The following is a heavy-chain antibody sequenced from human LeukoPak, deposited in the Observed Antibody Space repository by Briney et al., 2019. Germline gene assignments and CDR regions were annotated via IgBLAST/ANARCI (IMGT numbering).Heavy chain of an antibody. CDR2: ISSSSSYI. CDR3: AKVRSFDILTGYYKWFDP. D-gene: IGHD3-9*01. Sequence: GGSLRLSCAASGFTFSNCSMNWVRQAPGKGLEWVSSISSSSSYIYYADSVKGRFTISRDNAKNSLYLQMNSLRAEDTAVYYCAKVRSFDILTGYYKWFDPWGQGTPVTVSS. CDR1: GFTFSNCS. J-gene: IGHJ5*02. V-gene: IGHV3-21*04.